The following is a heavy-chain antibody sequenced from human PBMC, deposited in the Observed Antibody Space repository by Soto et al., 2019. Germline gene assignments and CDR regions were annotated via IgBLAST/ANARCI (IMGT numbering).Heavy chain of an antibody. Sequence: GGSLRLSCAASGFPFSIYAMSLVRQSPGKGLEWVSAISGSGGSTYYADSVKGRFTISRDNSKNTLYLQMNSLRAEDTAVYYCAKITIFGGVIRLAYWGQGTLVTVSS. CDR3: AKITIFGGVIRLAY. D-gene: IGHD3-3*01. CDR1: GFPFSIYA. J-gene: IGHJ4*02. CDR2: ISGSGGST. V-gene: IGHV3-23*01.